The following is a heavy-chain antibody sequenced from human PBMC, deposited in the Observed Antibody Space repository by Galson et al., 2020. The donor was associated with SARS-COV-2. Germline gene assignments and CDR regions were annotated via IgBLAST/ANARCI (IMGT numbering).Heavy chain of an antibody. CDR1: GGSIRGTSYY. D-gene: IGHD6-19*01. J-gene: IGHJ4*02. CDR2: IHSSGRT. V-gene: IGHV4-61*02. Sequence: SETLSLTCAVSGGSIRGTSYYWSWIRQPAGKGLEWNGRIHSSGRTNYNPSLKSRVTISIDTSKNQFSLMLSSVTAADTAIYYCASGPVAGSGEWGQGTLVTVSS. CDR3: ASGPVAGSGE.